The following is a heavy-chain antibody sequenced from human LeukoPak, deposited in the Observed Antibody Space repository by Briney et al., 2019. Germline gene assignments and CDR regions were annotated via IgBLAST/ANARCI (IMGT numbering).Heavy chain of an antibody. V-gene: IGHV3-21*01. CDR1: GFTFSNYI. D-gene: IGHD3-3*01. Sequence: GGSLRLSCAASGFTFSNYIMNWVRQAPGKGLEWVSSISSSSSYIYYADSVKGRFTISRDNAKNSLYLQMNSLRAEDTAVYYCASGSGGPFDAFDIWGQGTMVTVSS. CDR2: ISSSSSYI. J-gene: IGHJ3*02. CDR3: ASGSGGPFDAFDI.